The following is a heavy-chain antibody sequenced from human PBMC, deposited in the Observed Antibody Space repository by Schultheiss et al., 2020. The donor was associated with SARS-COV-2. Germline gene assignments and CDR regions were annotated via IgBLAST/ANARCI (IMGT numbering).Heavy chain of an antibody. CDR1: GYTFTSYY. D-gene: IGHD2-2*01. Sequence: ASVKVSCKASGYTFTSYYMHWVRQAPGQGLEWMGSFIPIFGSAKYAQKFQGRVTMTRDTSISTAYMELSRLRSDDTAVYYCARDIVVQFDPWGQGTLVTVSS. CDR2: FIPIFGSA. CDR3: ARDIVVQFDP. J-gene: IGHJ5*02. V-gene: IGHV1-2*02.